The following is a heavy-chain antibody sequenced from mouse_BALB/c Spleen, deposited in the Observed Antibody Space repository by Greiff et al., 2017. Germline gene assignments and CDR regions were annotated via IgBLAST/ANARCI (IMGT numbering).Heavy chain of an antibody. V-gene: IGHV3-6*02. Sequence: EESGPGLVKPSQSLSLTCSVTGYSITSGYYWNWIRQFPGNKLEWMGYISYDGSNNYNPSLKNRISITRDTSKNQFFLKLNSVTTEDTATYYCAREGGLLDYWGQGTTLTVSS. D-gene: IGHD2-3*01. CDR3: AREGGLLDY. CDR2: ISYDGSN. CDR1: GYSITSGYY. J-gene: IGHJ2*01.